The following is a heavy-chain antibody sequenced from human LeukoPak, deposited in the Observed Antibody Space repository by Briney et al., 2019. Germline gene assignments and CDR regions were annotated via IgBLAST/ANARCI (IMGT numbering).Heavy chain of an antibody. Sequence: KTGGSLRLSCAASGFTFSSYSMNWVRQAPGKGLEWVSSISSSSSYIYHADSVKGRFTISRDNAKNSLYLQMNSLRAEDTAVYYCARDYDPDTLIVVVIAYWGQGTLVTVSS. CDR3: ARDYDPDTLIVVVIAY. CDR1: GFTFSSYS. J-gene: IGHJ4*02. D-gene: IGHD2-21*01. V-gene: IGHV3-21*01. CDR2: ISSSSSYI.